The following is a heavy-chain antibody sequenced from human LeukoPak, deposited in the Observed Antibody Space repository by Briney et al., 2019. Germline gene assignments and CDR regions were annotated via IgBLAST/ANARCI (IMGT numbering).Heavy chain of an antibody. J-gene: IGHJ4*02. CDR2: ISYDGSNK. V-gene: IGHV3-30*04. CDR1: GFTFSSYA. D-gene: IGHD6-19*01. Sequence: GGSLRLSCAASGFTFSSYAMHWVRQAPGKGLEWVAVISYDGSNKYYADSVKGRFTISRDNSKNTLYLQMNSLRAEDTAVYYCARVRSSGWDFDYWGQGTLVTVSS. CDR3: ARVRSSGWDFDY.